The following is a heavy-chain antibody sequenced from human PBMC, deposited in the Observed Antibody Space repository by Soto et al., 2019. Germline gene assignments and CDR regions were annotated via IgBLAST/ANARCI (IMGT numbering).Heavy chain of an antibody. CDR1: GYTFTSYY. CDR2: INPSGGST. J-gene: IGHJ5*02. V-gene: IGHV1-46*01. CDR3: AKTAAHTGFDP. D-gene: IGHD6-13*01. Sequence: QVQLVQSGAEVKKPGASVKVSCKASGYTFTSYYMHWVRQAPGQGLEWMGIINPSGGSTSYAQKFQGRVTMTRDTSTSTVYMELSSLKSEDTAVYYCAKTAAHTGFDPWGQGTLVTVSS.